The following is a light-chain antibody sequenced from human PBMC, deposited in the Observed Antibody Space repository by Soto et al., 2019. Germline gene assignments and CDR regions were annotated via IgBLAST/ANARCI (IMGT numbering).Light chain of an antibody. CDR1: SSGVGSYNL. Sequence: QSALTQPASVSGSPGQSITISCTGTSSGVGSYNLVSWYQQHPGKAPKLMIYEGSKRPSGVSNRFSGSKSGNTASLTISGLQAEDEADYYCCSYAGSSTFLYVFGTGTKLTVL. CDR3: CSYAGSSTFLYV. J-gene: IGLJ1*01. CDR2: EGS. V-gene: IGLV2-23*03.